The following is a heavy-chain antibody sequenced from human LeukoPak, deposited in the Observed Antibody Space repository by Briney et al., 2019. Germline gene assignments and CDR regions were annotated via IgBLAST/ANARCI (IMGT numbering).Heavy chain of an antibody. CDR2: IYPGDSDT. J-gene: IGHJ6*02. CDR1: GYSFTSYR. Sequence: GESLKISCKGSGYSFTSYRIGWVRQMPGKGLEWMGIIYPGDSDTRYSPSFQGQVTISADKSISTAYLQWSSLKASDTAMNYCARTGFGEFPFYGMDVWGQGTTVTVSS. V-gene: IGHV5-51*01. CDR3: ARTGFGEFPFYGMDV. D-gene: IGHD3-10*01.